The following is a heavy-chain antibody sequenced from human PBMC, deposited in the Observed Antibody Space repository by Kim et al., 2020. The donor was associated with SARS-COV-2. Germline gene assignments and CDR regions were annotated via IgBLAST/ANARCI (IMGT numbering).Heavy chain of an antibody. V-gene: IGHV4-39*07. Sequence: SETLSLTCTVSGGSISSSSYYWGWLRQPPGKGLEWIGSIYYSGSTYYNPSLQSRVSISVDTSKNQLSLKLSSVTAADTAVYYCAREDYYDSSGEKIHWSEPSRFDYWGQGTLVTVSS. J-gene: IGHJ4*02. D-gene: IGHD3-22*01. CDR1: GGSISSSSYY. CDR2: IYYSGST. CDR3: AREDYYDSSGEKIHWSEPSRFDY.